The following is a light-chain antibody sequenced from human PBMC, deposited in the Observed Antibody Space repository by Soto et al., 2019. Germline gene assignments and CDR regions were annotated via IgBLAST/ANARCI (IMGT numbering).Light chain of an antibody. Sequence: EIVLTPSPGTVSLSPGERATLSCRASHSVSSIYLAWYQKKPGQAPRLLIYRTSSRATDIPVRFSRSGSGTDYTLTISRLEPEDSAVYYCQQYGTSPTFGEGTKVDIK. J-gene: IGKJ4*01. V-gene: IGKV3-20*01. CDR2: RTS. CDR1: HSVSSIY. CDR3: QQYGTSPT.